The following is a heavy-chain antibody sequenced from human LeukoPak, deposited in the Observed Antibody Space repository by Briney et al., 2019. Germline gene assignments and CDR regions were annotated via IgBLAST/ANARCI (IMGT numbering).Heavy chain of an antibody. CDR1: GYIFTNYY. CDR3: ARSTTLFDY. D-gene: IGHD1-1*01. J-gene: IGHJ4*02. CDR2: INPSGGST. Sequence: ASVKVSCEASGYIFTNYYMHWVRQAPGQGLEWMGIINPSGGSTSYAQKFQGRVTMTRDTSTSTVYMELSSLRSEDTAVYYCARSTTLFDYWGQGTLVTVSS. V-gene: IGHV1-46*01.